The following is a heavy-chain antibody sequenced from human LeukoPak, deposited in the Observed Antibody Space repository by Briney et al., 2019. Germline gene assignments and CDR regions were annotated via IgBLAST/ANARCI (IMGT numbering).Heavy chain of an antibody. CDR1: GLNVRSKY. Sequence: GGSLRLSCAASGLNVRSKYMSWVRQAPGKGLGGVSVFYSGGTTAYADSVKGRFTVSIDNSNNTLYLQMNSLRAEDTAVYYCARVSFGPASEWFDPWGQGTLVTVSS. CDR3: ARVSFGPASEWFDP. CDR2: FYSGGTT. J-gene: IGHJ5*02. V-gene: IGHV3-53*01. D-gene: IGHD3/OR15-3a*01.